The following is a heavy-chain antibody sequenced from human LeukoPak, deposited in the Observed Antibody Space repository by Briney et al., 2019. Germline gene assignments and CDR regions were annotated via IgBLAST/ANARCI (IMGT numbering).Heavy chain of an antibody. CDR2: INHSGIT. CDR1: GGSFSGYY. Sequence: SETLSLTCAVYGGSFSGYYWSWIRQPSGKGLEWIGEINHSGITNYNPSLKSRVTISVDTSKNQFSLKLSSVTAADTAVYYCAREADYYFDYWGQGTLVTVSS. V-gene: IGHV4-34*01. D-gene: IGHD6-25*01. J-gene: IGHJ4*02. CDR3: AREADYYFDY.